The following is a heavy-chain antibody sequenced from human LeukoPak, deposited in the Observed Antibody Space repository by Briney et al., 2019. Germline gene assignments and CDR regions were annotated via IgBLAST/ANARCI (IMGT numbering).Heavy chain of an antibody. D-gene: IGHD5-24*01. J-gene: IGHJ4*02. V-gene: IGHV3-7*01. CDR2: IKQDGSAK. Sequence: GGSLRLSCAASGFTLSSYWMSWVRQAPGKGLEWVANIKQDGSAKNYVDSVRGRFTISRDNAKNSLNPQMNSLRVEDTALYYCARGATFEYWGQGTLVTVSS. CDR1: GFTLSSYW. CDR3: ARGATFEY.